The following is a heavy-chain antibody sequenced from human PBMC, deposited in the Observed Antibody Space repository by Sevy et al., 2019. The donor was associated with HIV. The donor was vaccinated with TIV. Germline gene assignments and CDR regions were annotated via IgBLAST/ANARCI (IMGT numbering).Heavy chain of an antibody. D-gene: IGHD6-13*01. CDR2: LFGGGHGA. CDR1: GFTFSDYA. CDR3: AKKEGQLVSEYYFDY. Sequence: GGSLRLSCVASGFTFSDYAMSWVRQAPGKGLEWASSLFGGGHGANYADSVKRRFIISRDNSRNTLSLQLNSLRAEDAAVYYCAKKEGQLVSEYYFDYWGQGILVTVSS. J-gene: IGHJ4*02. V-gene: IGHV3-23*01.